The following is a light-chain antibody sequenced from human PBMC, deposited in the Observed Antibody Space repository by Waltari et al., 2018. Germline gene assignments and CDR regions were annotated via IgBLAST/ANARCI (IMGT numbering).Light chain of an antibody. CDR3: GTWDDSMSAQV. J-gene: IGLJ3*02. CDR1: SSTIVRHY. V-gene: IGLV1-51*01. CDR2: DND. Sequence: QSVFTQPPSVSAAPGHNVTISRSRSSSTIVRHYVTWYLQLPGTAPKLLIYDNDKRPSGIPDRCSCSKSGTSATLGITGLQTGDEADYYCGTWDDSMSAQVFGGGTKLTVL.